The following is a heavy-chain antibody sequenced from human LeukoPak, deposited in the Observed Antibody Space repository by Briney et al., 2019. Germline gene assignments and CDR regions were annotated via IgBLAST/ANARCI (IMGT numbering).Heavy chain of an antibody. CDR3: ARYEGVIYGDYLDY. D-gene: IGHD4-17*01. CDR2: ISSSSSYI. Sequence: KSGGSLRLSCAASGFTFSSYSMNWVRQAPGKGLEWVSSISSSSSYIYYADSVKGRFTISRDNAKNSLYLQMNSLRAEDTAVYYCARYEGVIYGDYLDYWGQGILVTVSS. V-gene: IGHV3-21*01. CDR1: GFTFSSYS. J-gene: IGHJ4*02.